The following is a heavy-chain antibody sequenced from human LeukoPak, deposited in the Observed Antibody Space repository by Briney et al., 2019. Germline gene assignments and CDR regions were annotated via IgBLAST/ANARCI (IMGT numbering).Heavy chain of an antibody. CDR1: GFTVSSNY. J-gene: IGHJ4*02. CDR3: AKEGSGSYYFDY. CDR2: IYSGGST. Sequence: GGSLRLSCAASGFTVSSNYMSWVRQAPGKGLEWVSVIYSGGSTYYADSVKGRFTISRDNSKNTLYLQMNSLRAEDTAVYYCAKEGSGSYYFDYWGQGTLVTVSS. V-gene: IGHV3-66*01. D-gene: IGHD1-26*01.